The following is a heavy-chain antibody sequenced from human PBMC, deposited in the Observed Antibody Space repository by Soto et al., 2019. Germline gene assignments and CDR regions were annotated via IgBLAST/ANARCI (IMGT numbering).Heavy chain of an antibody. CDR1: GYTFTSYG. J-gene: IGHJ6*02. CDR2: ISAYNGNT. D-gene: IGHD6-13*01. CDR3: ARDLTSSSWAHYYYYYGMDV. V-gene: IGHV1-18*01. Sequence: ASVQVSCKASGYTFTSYGISWVRQAPGQGLEWMGWISAYNGNTNYAQKLQGRVTMTTDTSTSTAYMELRSLRSDDTAVYYCARDLTSSSWAHYYYYYGMDVWGQGTTVTVSS.